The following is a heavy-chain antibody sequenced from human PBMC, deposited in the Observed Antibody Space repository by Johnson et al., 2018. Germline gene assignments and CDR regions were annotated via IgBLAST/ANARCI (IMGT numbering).Heavy chain of an antibody. CDR2: ISSSSSYI. D-gene: IGHD5-18*01. V-gene: IGHV3-21*01. Sequence: VQLVQAGGGLVKARVSLRLSCAASGFTFSSYSMNWVRQAPGKGLEWVSSISSSSSYIYYADSVKGRFTISRDNAKNSLYLQMNSLRAEDTAVYYCARDKAAMVYWDYYYMDVWGKGTTVTVSS. J-gene: IGHJ6*03. CDR3: ARDKAAMVYWDYYYMDV. CDR1: GFTFSSYS.